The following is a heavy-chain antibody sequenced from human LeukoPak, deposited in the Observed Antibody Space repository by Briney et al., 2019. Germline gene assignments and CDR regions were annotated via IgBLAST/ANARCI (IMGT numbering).Heavy chain of an antibody. J-gene: IGHJ3*02. Sequence: GGSLRLSCAASGFTFSRYSMNWVRQAPGKGLEWVSSIGISSNYIYYADSVKGRFTISRDNAKNSLYLQMNSLRAEDTAVYYCARGSRFGVVGRDAFDIWGQGTMVTVSS. V-gene: IGHV3-21*01. CDR2: IGISSNYI. CDR3: ARGSRFGVVGRDAFDI. D-gene: IGHD3-3*01. CDR1: GFTFSRYS.